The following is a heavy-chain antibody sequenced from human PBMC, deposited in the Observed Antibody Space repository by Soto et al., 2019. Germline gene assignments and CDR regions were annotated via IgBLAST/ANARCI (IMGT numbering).Heavy chain of an antibody. CDR1: GFTFGDYG. J-gene: IGHJ4*02. Sequence: EVQLVESGGGLVQPGGSLRLSCAAAGFTFGDYGMNWVRQAPGKGLEWVSYIRGSSSPIYYTDSVRGRFPISRDNAKNSLYLQMDSLRAEDTAVYYCVRDSPATVRGISFDYWGPGTLVTVSS. CDR2: IRGSSSPI. V-gene: IGHV3-48*01. D-gene: IGHD3-10*01. CDR3: VRDSPATVRGISFDY.